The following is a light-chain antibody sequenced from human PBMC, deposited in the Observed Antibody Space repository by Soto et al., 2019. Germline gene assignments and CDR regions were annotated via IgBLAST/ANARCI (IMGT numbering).Light chain of an antibody. V-gene: IGLV2-14*01. Sequence: QSALTQPASVSGSPGQSITISCTGTSSDVGGYNYVSWYQQHPEKAPKLIIHEVTNRPSGVSHRFSGSKSGNTAYLTISGLQAEDEADYYCTSYTSSNTLAFGTGTKVTVL. CDR2: EVT. CDR1: SSDVGGYNY. CDR3: TSYTSSNTLA. J-gene: IGLJ1*01.